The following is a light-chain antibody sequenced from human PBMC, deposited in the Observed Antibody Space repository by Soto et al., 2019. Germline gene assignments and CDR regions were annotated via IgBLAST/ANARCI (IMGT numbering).Light chain of an antibody. CDR2: GAS. V-gene: IGKV3-15*01. CDR1: QSVSSN. J-gene: IGKJ1*01. CDR3: QQYNDWPRT. Sequence: DMAMTQSPATVSASAGEGVALSWRASQSVSSNLAWYQQKPGQAPRLLIYGASTRATDIPVRFSGSGSGTEFTLTISSLQSEDFAVYYCQQYNDWPRTFGQGTKVDIK.